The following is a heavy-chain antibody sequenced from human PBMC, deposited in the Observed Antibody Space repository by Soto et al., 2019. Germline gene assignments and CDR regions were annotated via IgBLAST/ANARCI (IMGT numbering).Heavy chain of an antibody. D-gene: IGHD3-10*01. V-gene: IGHV1-3*01. CDR1: GYTFTTYA. Sequence: QVQLVQSGAEVKKPGASVKVSCKASGYTFTTYAIHWLRQAPGQRLEWMGWINAGTGITKYSQKFQGRVIITKDTSASTVYMELSSLRSEDTALYYCARDPKPYSYGSGTFYPDWYFDLWGRGTLITVSS. CDR2: INAGTGIT. CDR3: ARDPKPYSYGSGTFYPDWYFDL. J-gene: IGHJ2*01.